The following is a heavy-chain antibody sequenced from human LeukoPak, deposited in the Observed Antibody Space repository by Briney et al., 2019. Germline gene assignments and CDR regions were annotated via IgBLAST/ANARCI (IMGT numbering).Heavy chain of an antibody. Sequence: GGSLRLSCAASGFTFSSYAMSWVRQAPGKGLEWVSTISAIGDGTVYADSVKGRFTISRDNSENMLLLQMNSLRADDTAVYYCAKDWATLPSRLGPFDSWGQGILVTVSS. CDR3: AKDWATLPSRLGPFDS. CDR1: GFTFSSYA. V-gene: IGHV3-23*01. J-gene: IGHJ4*02. CDR2: ISAIGDGT. D-gene: IGHD6-6*01.